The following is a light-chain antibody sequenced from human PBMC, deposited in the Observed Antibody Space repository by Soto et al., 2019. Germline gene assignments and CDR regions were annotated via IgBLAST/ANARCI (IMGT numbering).Light chain of an antibody. CDR3: QQSSRLPHT. J-gene: IGKJ2*01. Sequence: DIQMTQSPSSLSASVGDRVTITCRASQNIFSYLNWYLQKSGKAPELLIYAASSLQSGVPSRFSGSRYRTYCTLTINSLQPEDFSPYFCQQSSRLPHTFGQGTKLEIK. V-gene: IGKV1-39*01. CDR1: QNIFSY. CDR2: AAS.